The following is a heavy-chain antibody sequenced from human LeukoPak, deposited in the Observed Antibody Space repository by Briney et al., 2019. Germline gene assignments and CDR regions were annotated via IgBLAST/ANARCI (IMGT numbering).Heavy chain of an antibody. CDR3: ARLGGGASGWYEGRGDFDC. CDR2: ISYDGSNK. V-gene: IGHV3-30-3*01. Sequence: GGSLRLSCAASGFTFSSYAMHWVRQAPGKGLEWVAVISYDGSNKYYADSVKGRFTISRDNSKNTLYLQMNSLRAEDTAVYYCARLGGGASGWYEGRGDFDCWGQGTLVTVS. J-gene: IGHJ4*02. D-gene: IGHD6-19*01. CDR1: GFTFSSYA.